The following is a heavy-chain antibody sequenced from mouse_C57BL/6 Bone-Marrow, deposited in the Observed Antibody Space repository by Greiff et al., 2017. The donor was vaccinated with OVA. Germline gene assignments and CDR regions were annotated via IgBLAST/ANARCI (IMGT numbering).Heavy chain of an antibody. CDR1: GYTFTSYW. Sequence: VQLQQPGAELVKPGASVKLSCKASGYTFTSYWMHWVKQRPGQGLEWIGMIHPNSGSTNYNEKFKSKATLTVDKSSSTAYMQLSDLTSEDSAVYYCGRRGYGSSYWFAYWGQGTLVTVSA. CDR3: GRRGYGSSYWFAY. D-gene: IGHD1-1*01. J-gene: IGHJ3*01. V-gene: IGHV1-64*01. CDR2: IHPNSGST.